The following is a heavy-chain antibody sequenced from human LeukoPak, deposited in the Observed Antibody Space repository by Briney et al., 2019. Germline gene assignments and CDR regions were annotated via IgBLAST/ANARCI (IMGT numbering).Heavy chain of an antibody. D-gene: IGHD5-18*01. J-gene: IGHJ4*02. Sequence: VASVKISCKASGYTFTDYYIYWVRQAPGQGPECMGVIHPSGGGTTYAQKFQGRVTLTKDTATSTVYIELSSLRSDDTAVYYCARMAMDPAMVTNFFDLWGQGTLLIVSA. V-gene: IGHV1-46*01. CDR1: GYTFTDYY. CDR2: IHPSGGGT. CDR3: ARMAMDPAMVTNFFDL.